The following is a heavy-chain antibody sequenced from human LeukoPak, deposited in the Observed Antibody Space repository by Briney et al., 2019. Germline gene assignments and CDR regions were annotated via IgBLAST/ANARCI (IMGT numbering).Heavy chain of an antibody. Sequence: PGGSLRLSCTASGFTFGDYAMSWVRQAPGKGLEWVGFITSKAYGATTDYAASVKGRFTISRDDSKSIAYLQMNSPKSEDTAVYYCSRHIVGARTFFGYWGQGALVTVSS. CDR3: SRHIVGARTFFGY. CDR1: GFTFGDYA. J-gene: IGHJ4*02. D-gene: IGHD1-26*01. V-gene: IGHV3-49*04. CDR2: ITSKAYGATT.